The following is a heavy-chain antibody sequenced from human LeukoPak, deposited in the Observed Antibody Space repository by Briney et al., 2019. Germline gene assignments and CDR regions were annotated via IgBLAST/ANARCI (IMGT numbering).Heavy chain of an antibody. CDR3: ASTVVAGSIYYFDY. CDR2: VYHSGNT. V-gene: IGHV4-59*08. D-gene: IGHD6-19*01. Sequence: SETLSFTCTVSGGSISSHFWSWIRQPPGKGLEWIGYVYHSGNTFYNPSLQSRVTISIDSSKNQFSLKLTSVTAADTALYFCASTVVAGSIYYFDYWGQGTLVAVSS. J-gene: IGHJ4*02. CDR1: GGSISSHF.